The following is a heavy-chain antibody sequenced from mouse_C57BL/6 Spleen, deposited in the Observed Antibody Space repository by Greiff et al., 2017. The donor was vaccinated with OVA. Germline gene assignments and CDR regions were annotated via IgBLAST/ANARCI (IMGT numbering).Heavy chain of an antibody. D-gene: IGHD2-4*01. CDR1: GYTFTDYY. CDR2: INPYNGGT. V-gene: IGHV1-19*01. J-gene: IGHJ2*01. Sequence: EVQLQQSGPVLVKPGASVKMSCKASGYTFTDYYMNWVKQSHGKSLEWIGVINPYNGGTSYNQKFKGKATLTVDKSSSTAYMELNSLTSEDSAVYYCARYDYEDFDYWGQGTTLTVSS. CDR3: ARYDYEDFDY.